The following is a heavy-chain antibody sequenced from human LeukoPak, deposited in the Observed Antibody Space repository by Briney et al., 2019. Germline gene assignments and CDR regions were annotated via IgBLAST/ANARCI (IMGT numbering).Heavy chain of an antibody. D-gene: IGHD6-13*01. Sequence: PGGSLRLSCAASGFTVSSNYMSWVRQAPGKGLVWVSVIYSGGSTYYADSVKGRFTISRDNSKNTLYLQMNSLRAEDTAVYYCARDPKTYSSSWYYYYYGMDVWGQGTTVTVSS. CDR1: GFTVSSNY. J-gene: IGHJ6*02. V-gene: IGHV3-66*01. CDR3: ARDPKTYSSSWYYYYYGMDV. CDR2: IYSGGST.